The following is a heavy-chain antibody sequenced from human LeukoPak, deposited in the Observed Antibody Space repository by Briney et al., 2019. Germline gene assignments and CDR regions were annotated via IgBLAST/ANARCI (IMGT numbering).Heavy chain of an antibody. V-gene: IGHV4-61*01. CDR3: ARDHFGSLDS. Sequence: PSETLSLTCTVSGFSVTTDSYCWGWIRQPPGKGLGWIGYDYCGGNTNYDPSLKRRVTISVDTSKNQFSLTLTSVTAADTAVYFCARDHFGSLDSWGQGILVTVSS. CDR2: DYCGGNT. CDR1: GFSVTTDSYC. J-gene: IGHJ4*02. D-gene: IGHD3-10*01.